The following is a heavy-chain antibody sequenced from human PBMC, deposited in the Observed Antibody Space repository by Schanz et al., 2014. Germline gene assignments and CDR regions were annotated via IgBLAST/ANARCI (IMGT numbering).Heavy chain of an antibody. J-gene: IGHJ4*02. D-gene: IGHD3-10*01. V-gene: IGHV1-18*01. CDR3: ARDRVSFVRGPLGVD. CDR2: INGYNSDT. CDR1: GYSFTDYA. Sequence: QVQLVQSGVAVKRPGASVRVSCKASGYSFTDYAIHWVRQAPGQGLEWMGWINGYNSDTNYAPKFQDRFTMTTDTSTGITSLELRSLKSDDTAVYYCARDRVSFVRGPLGVDWGQGTQVIVSS.